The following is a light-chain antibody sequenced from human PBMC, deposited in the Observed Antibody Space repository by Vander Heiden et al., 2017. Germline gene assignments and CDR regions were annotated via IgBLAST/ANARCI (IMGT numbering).Light chain of an antibody. CDR3: QAWDSSTAHVV. CDR1: ALEDKY. Sequence: SYDLTQPPSVSVSPGQTASITCSGDALEDKYGAWYLQRPGQSPLMVIYQDNKRPSGIPERFSGSNSGNTASLTISGTQTMDEAVYYCQAWDSSTAHVVFGGGTQLTVL. J-gene: IGLJ2*01. CDR2: QDN. V-gene: IGLV3-1*01.